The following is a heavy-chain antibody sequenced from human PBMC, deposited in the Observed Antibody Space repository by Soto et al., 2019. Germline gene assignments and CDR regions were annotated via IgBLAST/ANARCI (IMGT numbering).Heavy chain of an antibody. CDR2: IYYSGST. CDR1: GGSISSGGYY. CDR3: AAQSGYYYGFDY. J-gene: IGHJ4*02. V-gene: IGHV4-31*03. Sequence: SETLSLTCTVSGGSISSGGYYWSWIRQHPGKGPEWIGYIYYSGSTYYNPSLKSRVTISVDTSKNQFSLKLSSVTSADMAVYYCAAQSGYYYGFDYWGQGTLVTVSS. D-gene: IGHD3-22*01.